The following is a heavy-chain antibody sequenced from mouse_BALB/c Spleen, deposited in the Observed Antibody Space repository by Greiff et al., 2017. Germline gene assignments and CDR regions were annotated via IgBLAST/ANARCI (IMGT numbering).Heavy chain of an antibody. V-gene: IGHV1S127*01. CDR2: IDPSDSET. CDR1: GYSFTSYW. J-gene: IGHJ4*01. CDR3: ARSGYGSPYAIDY. D-gene: IGHD1-1*01. Sequence: QVQLQQSGPQLVRPGASVKISCKASGYSFTSYWMHWVKQRPGQGLEWIGMIDPSDSETRLNQKFKDKATLTVDKSSSTAYMQLISPTSEDSAVYYCARSGYGSPYAIDYWGQGTSVTVSS.